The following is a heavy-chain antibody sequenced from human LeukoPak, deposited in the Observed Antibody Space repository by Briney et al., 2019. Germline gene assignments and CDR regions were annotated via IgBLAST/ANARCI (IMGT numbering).Heavy chain of an antibody. CDR2: IKQDGSEK. V-gene: IGHV3-7*03. D-gene: IGHD6-19*01. J-gene: IGHJ4*02. Sequence: GGSLRLSCAASGFTFSSYWMSWVRQAPGKGLEWVANIKQDGSEKYYVDSVKGRFTISRDNAKNSLYLQMNSLRAEDTAVYYCARQPYSSGWFFDYWGQGTLVTVSS. CDR1: GFTFSSYW. CDR3: ARQPYSSGWFFDY.